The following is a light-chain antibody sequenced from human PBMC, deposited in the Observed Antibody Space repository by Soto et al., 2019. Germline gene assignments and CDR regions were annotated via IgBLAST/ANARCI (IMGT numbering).Light chain of an antibody. V-gene: IGKV2-28*01. CDR1: QSLLHSNGYNY. Sequence: DIVMTQSPLSLPVTPGEPASISCRSSQSLLHSNGYNYLDWYLQKPGQSPQLLIYDASTLESGVPSRFSGSGSGAEFTLTISSLQPDDFGTYYCQQYNHYPWTFGQGTKVDIK. J-gene: IGKJ1*01. CDR2: DAS. CDR3: QQYNHYPWT.